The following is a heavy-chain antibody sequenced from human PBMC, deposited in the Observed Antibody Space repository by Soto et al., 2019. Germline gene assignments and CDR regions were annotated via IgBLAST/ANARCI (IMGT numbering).Heavy chain of an antibody. CDR3: AKDPSGWPKIFDY. CDR1: GFTFSSYW. V-gene: IGHV3-7*05. CDR2: IKQDGSEK. D-gene: IGHD6-19*01. Sequence: GGSLRLSCAASGFTFSSYWMSWVRQAPGKGLEWVANIKQDGSEKYYVDSVKGRFTISRDNAKNSLYLQMNSLRAEDTAVYYCAKDPSGWPKIFDYWGQGTLVTVSS. J-gene: IGHJ4*02.